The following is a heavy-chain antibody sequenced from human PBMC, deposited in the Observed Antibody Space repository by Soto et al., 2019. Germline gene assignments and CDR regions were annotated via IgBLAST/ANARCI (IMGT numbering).Heavy chain of an antibody. J-gene: IGHJ5*01. CDR2: INPNSGGT. CDR1: GYTFTGYY. V-gene: IGHV1-2*02. CDR3: ARSGIEARRGYNWLDS. D-gene: IGHD6-6*01. Sequence: ASVKVSCKASGYTFTGYYMHWVRQAPGQGLEWMGWINPNSGGTNYAQKFQGRVTMTRDTSISTAYMELSRLRSDDTAVYYCARSGIEARRGYNWLDSWGQGTLVTVYS.